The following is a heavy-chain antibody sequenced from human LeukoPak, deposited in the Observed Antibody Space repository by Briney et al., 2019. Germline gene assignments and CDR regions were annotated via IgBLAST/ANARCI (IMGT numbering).Heavy chain of an antibody. V-gene: IGHV3-23*01. Sequence: GGSLSLSCAAAGFTFSSYAMSWVRMAAGKGQEWVSVISGSGGSTYCAASVKSRFTISRDNSKTTLYLQMNSLRAEDTAVYYCSKVGRVVTAIRFDNWGQGTLVTVSS. CDR2: ISGSGGST. CDR3: SKVGRVVTAIRFDN. CDR1: GFTFSSYA. J-gene: IGHJ4*02. D-gene: IGHD2-21*02.